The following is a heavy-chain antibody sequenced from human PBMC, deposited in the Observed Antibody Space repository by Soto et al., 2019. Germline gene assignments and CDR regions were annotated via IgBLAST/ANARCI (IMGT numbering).Heavy chain of an antibody. Sequence: PGGSLRLSCAASGFTFSSYAMSWVRQAPGKGLEWVSAISGSGGSTFYADSAKGRFTISRDNSKNTLYLQMNSLRAEDTAVYYCAKDPYYYDSSGGGDDASDIWGQGTMVTVS. CDR1: GFTFSSYA. CDR2: ISGSGGST. V-gene: IGHV3-23*01. J-gene: IGHJ3*02. CDR3: AKDPYYYDSSGGGDDASDI. D-gene: IGHD3-22*01.